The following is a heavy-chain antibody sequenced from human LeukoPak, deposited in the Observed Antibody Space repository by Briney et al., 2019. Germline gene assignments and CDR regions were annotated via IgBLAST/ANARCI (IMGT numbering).Heavy chain of an antibody. CDR1: GGSISSHY. J-gene: IGHJ3*02. Sequence: SETLSLTCTVSGGSISSHYWSWIRQPPGKGLEWIGYIYCSGSTNYNPSLKSRVTISVDTSKTQFSLKLSSVTAADTAVYYCARDLAWAFDIWGQGTMVTVSS. CDR3: ARDLAWAFDI. V-gene: IGHV4-59*11. CDR2: IYCSGST.